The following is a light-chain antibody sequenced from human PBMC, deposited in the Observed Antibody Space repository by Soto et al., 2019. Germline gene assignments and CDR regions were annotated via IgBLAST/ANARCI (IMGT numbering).Light chain of an antibody. Sequence: QSALTQPASVSGSPGQSITISCTGTSTDTSHYNFVSWYQQHPGKAHKLIIYDVSSRPSGVSDRFSGSKSGSTASLTISGLQAEDEADYYCNSFTTGATKFGGGTKLTVL. CDR1: STDTSHYNF. V-gene: IGLV2-14*03. CDR2: DVS. CDR3: NSFTTGATK. J-gene: IGLJ3*02.